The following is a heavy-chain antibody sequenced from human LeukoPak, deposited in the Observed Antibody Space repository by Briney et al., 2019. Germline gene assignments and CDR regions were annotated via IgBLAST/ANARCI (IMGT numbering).Heavy chain of an antibody. V-gene: IGHV3-21*01. CDR1: GFTFSSYS. CDR2: ISSSSSYI. J-gene: IGHJ4*02. Sequence: PGGSLRLSCAASGFTFSSYSMNWVRQAPGKGLEWVSSISSSSSYIYYADSVKGRFTISRDNAKNSLYLQMNSLRAEDTAVYYCARDGALVDTAVVTDYWGQGTLVTVSS. CDR3: ARDGALVDTAVVTDY. D-gene: IGHD5-18*01.